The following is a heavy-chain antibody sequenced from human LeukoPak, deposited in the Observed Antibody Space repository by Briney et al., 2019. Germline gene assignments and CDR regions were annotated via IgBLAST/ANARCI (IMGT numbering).Heavy chain of an antibody. J-gene: IGHJ4*02. CDR3: ARDQTPFY. V-gene: IGHV3-48*03. Sequence: PGGSLRLSCAASGFTFSSYEMNWVRQAPGKGLEWVSYISSSGSTIYYADSVKGRFTISRDNAKSSMWLQMNSLRDEDTAVYYCARDQTPFYWGQGSLVTVSS. CDR2: ISSSGSTI. CDR1: GFTFSSYE. D-gene: IGHD2-15*01.